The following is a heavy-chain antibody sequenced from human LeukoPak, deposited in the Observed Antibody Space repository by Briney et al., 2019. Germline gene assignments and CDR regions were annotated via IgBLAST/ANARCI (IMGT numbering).Heavy chain of an antibody. J-gene: IGHJ4*02. Sequence: ASVKVSCKASGYTFTGYYMHWVRQAPGQGLEWMGWIDPNSGGTNYAQKFQGRVTMTRDTSISTAYMELSRLRSDDTAVYYCAGDYYDSSGYFRLTIWGQGTLVTVSS. CDR3: AGDYYDSSGYFRLTI. D-gene: IGHD3-22*01. CDR1: GYTFTGYY. CDR2: IDPNSGGT. V-gene: IGHV1-2*02.